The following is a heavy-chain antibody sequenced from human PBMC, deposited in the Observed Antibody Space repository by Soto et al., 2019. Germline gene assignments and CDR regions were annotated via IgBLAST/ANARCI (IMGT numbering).Heavy chain of an antibody. J-gene: IGHJ5*02. Sequence: SETLSLTCTVSGGSTSNYYWSWIRQPPGKGLEWIGYIYSSGYTNYNPSLQSRVTISIDTSKNQFFLRLSSVTAADTAVYYCATYAGYCSSPSCYRRLDPRGQGTLVTVSS. V-gene: IGHV4-59*01. CDR2: IYSSGYT. CDR3: ATYAGYCSSPSCYRRLDP. CDR1: GGSTSNYY. D-gene: IGHD2-2*02.